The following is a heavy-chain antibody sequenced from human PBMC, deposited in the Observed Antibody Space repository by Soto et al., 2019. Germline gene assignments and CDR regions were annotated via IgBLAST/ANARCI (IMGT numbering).Heavy chain of an antibody. CDR2: ISGSGLNT. D-gene: IGHD3-10*01. J-gene: IGHJ4*02. Sequence: EVQLLESGGGLVQPGGSLTLSCAASGFTFSSYAMSWVRQAPGKGLEWVSAISGSGLNTYYAESVKGRFTISGDNSKNTLYLQLNSLRAEDTAIYYCAKAFPPYYGSGSSYYFTFWGQGTLVTVSS. CDR1: GFTFSSYA. CDR3: AKAFPPYYGSGSSYYFTF. V-gene: IGHV3-23*01.